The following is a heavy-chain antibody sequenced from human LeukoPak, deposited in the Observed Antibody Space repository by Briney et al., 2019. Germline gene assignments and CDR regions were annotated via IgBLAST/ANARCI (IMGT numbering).Heavy chain of an antibody. J-gene: IGHJ6*03. CDR2: MNPKSGAT. Sequence: DSVKASCKTSGYRFTGYYLHWVRQAPGQGLEWMGWMNPKSGATDYARKFQGRVSMTRDTTISTAYMELTRLRSDDTAVYFCARGSDYDDYFYMDFWGKGTTVTVSS. V-gene: IGHV1-2*02. CDR1: GYRFTGYY. CDR3: ARGSDYDDYFYMDF.